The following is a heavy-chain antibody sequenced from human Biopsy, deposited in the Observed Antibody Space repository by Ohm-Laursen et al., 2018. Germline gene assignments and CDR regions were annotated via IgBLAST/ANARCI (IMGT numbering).Heavy chain of an antibody. D-gene: IGHD3-3*01. CDR1: GGSISSDY. CDR2: ISNRGST. V-gene: IGHV4-59*01. Sequence: SETLSLTCTVSGGSISSDYWSWIRQSPGKGLEWIGYISNRGSTTYNPSLRGRVTISVDTSKNQFSLKLSSLTAADTAVFFCARLYRLDDYWNDDPPDAFDVWGQGTVVTVSS. CDR3: ARLYRLDDYWNDDPPDAFDV. J-gene: IGHJ3*01.